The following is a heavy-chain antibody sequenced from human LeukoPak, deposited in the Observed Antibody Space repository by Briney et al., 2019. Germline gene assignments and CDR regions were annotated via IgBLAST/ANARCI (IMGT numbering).Heavy chain of an antibody. J-gene: IGHJ4*02. CDR2: INPNSGGT. CDR3: ARLPGGVAASDY. D-gene: IGHD6-13*01. CDR1: GYTFLGYY. Sequence: GSVKVSGKSTGYTFLGYYMHWVGQAPGQGLEWMGWINPNSGGTNYAQKFQGRVTMTRDTSISTAYMELSRLRSDDTAVYSCARLPGGVAASDYCGQGTLVTVSS. V-gene: IGHV1-2*02.